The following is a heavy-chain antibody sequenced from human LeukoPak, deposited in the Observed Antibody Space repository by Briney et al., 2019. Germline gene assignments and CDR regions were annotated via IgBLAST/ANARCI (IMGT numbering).Heavy chain of an antibody. D-gene: IGHD6-6*01. Sequence: SVKVSCKASGGTFSSYAISWVRQAPGQGLEWMGGIIPIFGTANYAQKFQGRVTITADESTSTAYMELSSPTSEDTAVYYCARDQSIAARQYYFDSWGQGTLLTVSS. CDR2: IIPIFGTA. V-gene: IGHV1-69*01. CDR1: GGTFSSYA. J-gene: IGHJ4*02. CDR3: ARDQSIAARQYYFDS.